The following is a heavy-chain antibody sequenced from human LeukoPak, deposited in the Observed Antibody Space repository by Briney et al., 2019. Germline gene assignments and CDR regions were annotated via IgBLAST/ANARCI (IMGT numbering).Heavy chain of an antibody. V-gene: IGHV3-7*01. CDR3: TREAAAGIDY. CDR2: IKQDGSEK. J-gene: IGHJ4*02. CDR1: GFTFSTYW. Sequence: PGGSLRLSCAASGFTFSTYWLSRVRQAPGKGLEWVANIKQDGSEKYYLDSVKGRFTISRDSAKNSLYLQMNSLRAEDTAVYFCTREAAAGIDYWGQGTLVTVSS. D-gene: IGHD6-13*01.